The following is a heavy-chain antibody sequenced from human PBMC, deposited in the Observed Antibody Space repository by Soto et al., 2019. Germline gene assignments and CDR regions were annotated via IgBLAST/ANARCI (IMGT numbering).Heavy chain of an antibody. CDR1: GYTFTTYG. D-gene: IGHD5-12*01. J-gene: IGHJ4*02. CDR3: ARDVDVLTTPPGDY. V-gene: IGHV1-18*04. CDR2: ISAYNGDI. Sequence: QVQLVQSGAEVKKPGASVKVSCKASGYTFTTYGISWVRQAPGQGLEWMGWISAYNGDINYAQHLQGRVTMTTDTSANTAYMELRSLRSDDTAVYYCARDVDVLTTPPGDYWGQGTLVTVSS.